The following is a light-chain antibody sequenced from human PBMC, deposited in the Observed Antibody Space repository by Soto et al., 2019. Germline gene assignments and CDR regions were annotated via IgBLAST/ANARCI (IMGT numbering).Light chain of an antibody. Sequence: DIRLTQPPSPLQASVGDRVSINSAASQSISSWLAWYQQKPGKAPKLLINKAYSLESGVPSRFSGSGSGTEFTLTIRSMQPDDFATYYCQNFNSYPWTLGQGTKVDI. CDR2: KAY. J-gene: IGKJ1*01. CDR3: QNFNSYPWT. CDR1: QSISSW. V-gene: IGKV1-5*03.